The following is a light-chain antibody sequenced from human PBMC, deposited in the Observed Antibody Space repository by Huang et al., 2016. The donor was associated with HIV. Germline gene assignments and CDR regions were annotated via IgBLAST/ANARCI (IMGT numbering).Light chain of an antibody. J-gene: IGKJ5*01. CDR2: AAS. Sequence: DIQMTQSPSSLSASVGDRVTITCQASQDISTYLNCYQQKPGKAPKVLIYAASNLETGVPSRFSGTGSGTSFSFTISRLQPEDVATYYCQQYDNVPITFGQGTRLDI. V-gene: IGKV1-33*01. CDR3: QQYDNVPIT. CDR1: QDISTY.